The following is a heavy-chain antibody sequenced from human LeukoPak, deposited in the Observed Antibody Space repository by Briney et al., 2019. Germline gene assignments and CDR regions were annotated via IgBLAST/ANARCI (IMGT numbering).Heavy chain of an antibody. CDR1: GFTFSYYY. CDR3: ARRIVATIAQYYFDY. Sequence: GGSLRLSCAASGFTFSYYYMSWIRQAPGKGLEWVSYISSSGSTIYYADSVKGRFTISRDNAKNSLYLQMNSLRAEDTAVYYCARRIVATIAQYYFDYWGQGTLVTVSS. CDR2: ISSSGSTI. J-gene: IGHJ4*02. D-gene: IGHD5-12*01. V-gene: IGHV3-11*04.